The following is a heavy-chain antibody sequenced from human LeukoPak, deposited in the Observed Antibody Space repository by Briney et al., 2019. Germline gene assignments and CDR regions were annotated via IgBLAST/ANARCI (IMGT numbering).Heavy chain of an antibody. V-gene: IGHV4-39*07. J-gene: IGHJ3*02. CDR3: ARNLVEMATRRRGYAFDI. D-gene: IGHD5-24*01. Sequence: SETLSLTCTVSGGSISSSSYYWGWIRQPPGKGLEWIGSIYYSGSTYYNPSLKSRVTISVDTSKNQFSLKLSPVTAADTAVYYCARNLVEMATRRRGYAFDIWGQGTMVTVSS. CDR2: IYYSGST. CDR1: GGSISSSSYY.